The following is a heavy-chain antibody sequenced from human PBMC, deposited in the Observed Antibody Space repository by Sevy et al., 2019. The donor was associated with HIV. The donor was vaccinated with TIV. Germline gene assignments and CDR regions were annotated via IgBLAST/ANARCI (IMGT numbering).Heavy chain of an antibody. D-gene: IGHD3-22*01. CDR1: GFTFSSYS. CDR2: ISSSSYI. Sequence: GGSLRLSCAASGFTFSSYSMNWVRQAPGKGLEWVSSISSSSYIYYADSVKGRFTISRDNAKNSLYLQMNSLRAEDTAVYYCARVFSRGSGYYYGYYYYGMDVWGQGTTVTVSS. V-gene: IGHV3-21*01. CDR3: ARVFSRGSGYYYGYYYYGMDV. J-gene: IGHJ6*02.